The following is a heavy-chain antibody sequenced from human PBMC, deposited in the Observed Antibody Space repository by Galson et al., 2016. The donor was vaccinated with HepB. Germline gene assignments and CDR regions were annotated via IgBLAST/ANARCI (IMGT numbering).Heavy chain of an antibody. V-gene: IGHV3-7*03. CDR2: IKPDGSDK. Sequence: SLRLSCAASGFTFSTYWMSWVRQAPGKGLEWVANIKPDGSDKYYVDSVKGRFTISRDNAKNSLYLKMNSLRAEETAVYYWASWSYGMDVWGQGTTVTVSS. J-gene: IGHJ6*02. CDR1: GFTFSTYW. CDR3: ASWSYGMDV.